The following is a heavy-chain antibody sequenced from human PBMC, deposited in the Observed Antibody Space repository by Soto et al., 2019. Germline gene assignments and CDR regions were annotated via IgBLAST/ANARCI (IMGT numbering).Heavy chain of an antibody. V-gene: IGHV3-23*01. CDR3: AIAPNY. J-gene: IGHJ4*02. CDR2: ISETGGST. CDR1: GFTFSRNV. Sequence: GGSLRLSCSTSGFTFSRNVVTWVRQAPGEGLKWVSSISETGGSTYYADSVKGRFTISRDNSKNTLFLQMNSLRAEDTAVYYCAIAPNYWGQGTLVTVS.